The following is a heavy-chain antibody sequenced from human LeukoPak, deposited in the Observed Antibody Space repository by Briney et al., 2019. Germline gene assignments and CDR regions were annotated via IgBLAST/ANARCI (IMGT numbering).Heavy chain of an antibody. CDR3: ARGGGRTKGAFDI. CDR2: IYHSGST. V-gene: IGHV4-30-2*01. Sequence: SETLSLTCTVSGGSISSGGYYWSWIRQPPGKGLEWIGYIYHSGSTYYNPSLKGRVTISVDRSKNQFSLKLSSVTAADTAVYYCARGGGRTKGAFDIWGQGTMVTVSS. CDR1: GGSISSGGYY. J-gene: IGHJ3*02. D-gene: IGHD2-15*01.